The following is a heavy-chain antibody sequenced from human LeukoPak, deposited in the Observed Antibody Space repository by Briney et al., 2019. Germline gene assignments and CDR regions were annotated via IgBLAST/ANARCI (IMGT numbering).Heavy chain of an antibody. Sequence: GGSLKLSCAASGFTVSSNYMSWVRQAPGKGLEWVSVIYSGGSTYYADSVKGRFTISRDNSKNTLHLQMNSLRAEDTAVYYCARVPGTTMTKPNDAFDIWGQGTMVTVSS. CDR3: ARVPGTTMTKPNDAFDI. CDR2: IYSGGST. D-gene: IGHD3-22*01. J-gene: IGHJ3*02. V-gene: IGHV3-66*01. CDR1: GFTVSSNY.